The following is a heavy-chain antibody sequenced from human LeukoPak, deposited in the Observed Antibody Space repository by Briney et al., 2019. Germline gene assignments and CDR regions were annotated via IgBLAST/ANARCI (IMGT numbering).Heavy chain of an antibody. V-gene: IGHV1-18*01. CDR1: GYTFTSYG. Sequence: GASVKVSCKASGYTFTSYGISWVRQAPGQGLEWMGWISAYNGNTNYAQKLQGRVTMTTDASTSTAYMELRSLRFDDTAVYYCARDRGVGYYDSSGYYEPSLWLDPWGQGTLVTVSS. CDR2: ISAYNGNT. J-gene: IGHJ5*02. CDR3: ARDRGVGYYDSSGYYEPSLWLDP. D-gene: IGHD3-22*01.